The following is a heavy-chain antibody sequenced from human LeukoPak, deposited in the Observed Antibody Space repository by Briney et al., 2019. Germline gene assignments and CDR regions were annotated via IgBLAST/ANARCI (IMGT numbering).Heavy chain of an antibody. CDR1: GYTFTDYY. CDR3: ARDESQQLVLDNWFDP. D-gene: IGHD6-13*01. J-gene: IGHJ5*02. CDR2: INPNSGGT. V-gene: IGHV1-2*06. Sequence: GASVKVSCKASGYTFTDYYMHWVRQAPGQGLEWMGRINPNSGGTNYAQKFQGRVTMTRDTSISTAYMELSRLRSDDTAVYYCARDESQQLVLDNWFDPWGQGTLVTVSS.